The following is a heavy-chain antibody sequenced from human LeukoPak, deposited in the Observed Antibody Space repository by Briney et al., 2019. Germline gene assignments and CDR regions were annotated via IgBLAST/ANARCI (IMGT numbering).Heavy chain of an antibody. D-gene: IGHD6-6*01. Sequence: PGGSLRLSCAASGFTFDDYAMHWVRQAPGKGLEWVSGISWNSGSIDYADSVKGRFTISRDNAKNSLYLQMNSLRAEDTALYYCAKDRIPRYSSSSAVDYWGQGTLVTVSS. CDR1: GFTFDDYA. CDR2: ISWNSGSI. CDR3: AKDRIPRYSSSSAVDY. V-gene: IGHV3-9*01. J-gene: IGHJ4*02.